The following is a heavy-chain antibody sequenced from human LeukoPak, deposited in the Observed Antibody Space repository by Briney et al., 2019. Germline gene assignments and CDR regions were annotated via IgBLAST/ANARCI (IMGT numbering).Heavy chain of an antibody. D-gene: IGHD6-19*01. Sequence: ASVKVSCKTSGYTFKYYVINWVRQAPGQALQWMGWINTNTGDPTYAPDFKGRFFFSLDSSLTTTYLQISSLKADDTAVFYCVRARRGTVAGLDFWGQGTLVTVSS. CDR1: GYTFKYYV. V-gene: IGHV7-4-1*01. CDR2: INTNTGDP. J-gene: IGHJ4*02. CDR3: VRARRGTVAGLDF.